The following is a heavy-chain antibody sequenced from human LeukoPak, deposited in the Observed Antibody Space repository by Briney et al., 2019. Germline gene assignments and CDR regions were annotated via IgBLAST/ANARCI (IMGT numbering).Heavy chain of an antibody. CDR3: TREQEDCTGTTCYRALDL. V-gene: IGHV3-74*01. Sequence: HPGGSMRLSCAASGFTFGNYWINWVRQAPGKGLVWVSRVHSDGSITNYADSVKGRFSISRDSAKNTLYLQMSSLRSEDTAVYYCTREQEDCTGTTCYRALDLWARGTVLTVSS. J-gene: IGHJ3*01. CDR1: GFTFGNYW. D-gene: IGHD2-2*01. CDR2: VHSDGSIT.